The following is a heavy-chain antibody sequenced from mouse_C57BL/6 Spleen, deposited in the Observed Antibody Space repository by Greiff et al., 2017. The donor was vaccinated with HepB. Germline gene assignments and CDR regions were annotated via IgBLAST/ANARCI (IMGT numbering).Heavy chain of an antibody. D-gene: IGHD1-1*01. Sequence: VQLQQSGPELVKPGASVKISCKASGYSFTGYYMNWVKQSPEKSLEWIGEINPSTGVTTYNQKFKAKATLTVDKSSSTAYMQLKSLTSEDSAVYYCARVVHWYFGVWGTGPTVTVSS. V-gene: IGHV1-42*01. J-gene: IGHJ1*03. CDR3: ARVVHWYFGV. CDR1: GYSFTGYY. CDR2: INPSTGVT.